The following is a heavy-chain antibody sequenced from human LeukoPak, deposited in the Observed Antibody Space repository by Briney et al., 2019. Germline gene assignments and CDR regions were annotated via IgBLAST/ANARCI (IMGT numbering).Heavy chain of an antibody. V-gene: IGHV4-30-4*01. D-gene: IGHD3-10*01. Sequence: PSQTLSLTCTVSGGSISTNGYYWGWIRQPPGKGLEWIGYISYSGGTYYNPPPKNRFSISVDTSKSQFSLKMSSVTAADTAVYYCASTSKYIGSGRDDSFDIWGQGTMVTVSS. J-gene: IGHJ3*02. CDR1: GGSISTNGYY. CDR3: ASTSKYIGSGRDDSFDI. CDR2: ISYSGGT.